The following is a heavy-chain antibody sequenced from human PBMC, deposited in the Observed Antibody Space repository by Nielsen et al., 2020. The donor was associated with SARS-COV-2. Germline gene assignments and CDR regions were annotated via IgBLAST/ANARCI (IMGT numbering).Heavy chain of an antibody. J-gene: IGHJ5*02. CDR2: FDPEDGET. Sequence: ASVKVSCKVSGYTLTELSMHWVRQAPGKGLEWMGGFDPEDGETIYAQKFQGRVTMTEDTSTDTAYMELSSLRSEDTAVYYCATDLWCSTSCYEGGWFDPWGQGTLVTVSS. CDR3: ATDLWCSTSCYEGGWFDP. CDR1: GYTLTELS. V-gene: IGHV1-24*01. D-gene: IGHD2-2*01.